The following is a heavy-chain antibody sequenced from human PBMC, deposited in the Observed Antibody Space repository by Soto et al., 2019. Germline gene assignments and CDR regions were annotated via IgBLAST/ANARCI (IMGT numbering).Heavy chain of an antibody. V-gene: IGHV4-34*01. D-gene: IGHD5-12*01. CDR2: RNHRGST. J-gene: IGHJ4*02. Sequence: QVQLQQWGAGLLKPSETLSLTCAVYGGSFSGYYWSWIRQPPGKGLEWIGERNHRGSTNYNPSLKSRVTISVDTSKNQFSLILNSVPAADTAVYYCARKYSGYDFDYWGQGTLVTVSS. CDR1: GGSFSGYY. CDR3: ARKYSGYDFDY.